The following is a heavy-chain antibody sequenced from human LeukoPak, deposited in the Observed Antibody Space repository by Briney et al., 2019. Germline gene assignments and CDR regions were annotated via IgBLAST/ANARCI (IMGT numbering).Heavy chain of an antibody. V-gene: IGHV3-74*01. Sequence: GGSLRLSCAASRFTFSTYWMHWVRQAPGKGLVWVSRINSDGSSTDHADSVKGRFTISRDNAKNTLYLQMNSLRVEDTGIYYCARFTRSASYEVYWGQGTLVTVSS. CDR1: RFTFSTYW. D-gene: IGHD3-10*01. CDR3: ARFTRSASYEVY. CDR2: INSDGSST. J-gene: IGHJ4*02.